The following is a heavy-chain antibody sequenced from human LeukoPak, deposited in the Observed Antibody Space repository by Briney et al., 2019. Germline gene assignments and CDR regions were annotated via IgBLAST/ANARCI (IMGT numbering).Heavy chain of an antibody. J-gene: IGHJ5*02. V-gene: IGHV4-34*01. CDR1: GGSISGYY. CDR3: ARFLSFAYNWFDP. CDR2: INHSGST. Sequence: SETLSLTCTVSGGSISGYYWSWIRQPPGKGLEWIGEINHSGSTNYNPSLKSRVTISVDTSKNQFSLKLSSVTAADTAVYYCARFLSFAYNWFDPWGQGTLVTVSS. D-gene: IGHD2-2*01.